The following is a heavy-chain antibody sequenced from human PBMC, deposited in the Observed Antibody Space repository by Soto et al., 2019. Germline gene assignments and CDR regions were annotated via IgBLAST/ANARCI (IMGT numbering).Heavy chain of an antibody. CDR3: ANVPRSWRGNWFDP. J-gene: IGHJ5*02. D-gene: IGHD3-10*01. V-gene: IGHV3-23*01. CDR2: ISGSGGST. CDR1: GFTFSSYA. Sequence: GGSLRLSCAASGFTFSSYAMSWVRQAPGKGLEWVSAISGSGGSTYYADSVKGRFTISRDNSKNTLYLQMNSLRAEDTAVYYCANVPRSWRGNWFDPWGQGTLVTVSS.